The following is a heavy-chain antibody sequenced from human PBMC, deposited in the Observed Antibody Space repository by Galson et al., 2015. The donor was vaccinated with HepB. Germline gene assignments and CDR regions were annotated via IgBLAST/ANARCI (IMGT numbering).Heavy chain of an antibody. Sequence: SLRLSCAASGFTFSSYAMSWVRQAPGKGLEWVSAISGTGGSKYYADSVKGRFTISRDNSKNTLYLQMNSLRAEDTALYYCAKDDYGDYWAGPGYFDYWGLGTLVTVSS. D-gene: IGHD4-17*01. CDR2: ISGTGGSK. V-gene: IGHV3-23*01. J-gene: IGHJ4*02. CDR3: AKDDYGDYWAGPGYFDY. CDR1: GFTFSSYA.